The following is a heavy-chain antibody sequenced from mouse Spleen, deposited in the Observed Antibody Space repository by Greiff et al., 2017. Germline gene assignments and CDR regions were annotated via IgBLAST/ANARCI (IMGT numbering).Heavy chain of an antibody. CDR3: ARRAGTYYFDY. CDR2: ISYDGSN. D-gene: IGHD3-3*01. Sequence: EVKLMESGPGLVKPSQSLSLTCSVTGYSITSGYYWNWIRQFPGNKLEWMGYISYDGSNNYNPSLKNRISITRDTSKNQFFLKLNSVTTEDTATYYCARRAGTYYFDYWGQGTTLTVPS. J-gene: IGHJ2*01. CDR1: GYSITSGYY. V-gene: IGHV3-6*01.